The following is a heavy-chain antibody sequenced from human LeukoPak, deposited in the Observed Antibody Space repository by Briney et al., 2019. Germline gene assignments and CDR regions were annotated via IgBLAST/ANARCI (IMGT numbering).Heavy chain of an antibody. CDR3: ARDWDRRVYDSSGYYLDY. CDR2: IWYDGSNK. J-gene: IGHJ4*02. V-gene: IGHV3-33*01. CDR1: GFTFSSYG. D-gene: IGHD3-22*01. Sequence: GRSLRLSCAASGFTFSSYGMHWVRQAPGKGLEWVAVIWYDGSNKYYADSVKGRLLISSYNSKNTLYLQINSLRAEDTAVYYCARDWDRRVYDSSGYYLDYWGQGTLVTVSS.